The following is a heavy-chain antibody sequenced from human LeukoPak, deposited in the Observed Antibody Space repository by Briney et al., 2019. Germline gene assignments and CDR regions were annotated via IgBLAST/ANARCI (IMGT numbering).Heavy chain of an antibody. CDR1: GFTFSSYS. D-gene: IGHD3-22*01. CDR3: ARDYLQYYYDSSGYERVGAFDI. J-gene: IGHJ3*02. CDR2: ISSSSSYI. Sequence: GGSLRLSCSASGFTFSSYSMNWVRQAPGTGLEWVSPISSSSSYIYYADSVKGRFTISRDNAKNSLYLQMNSLRAEDTAVYYCARDYLQYYYDSSGYERVGAFDIWGQGTMVTVSS. V-gene: IGHV3-21*01.